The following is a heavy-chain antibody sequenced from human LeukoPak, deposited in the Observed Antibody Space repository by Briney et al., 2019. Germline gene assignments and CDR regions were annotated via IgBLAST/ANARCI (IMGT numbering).Heavy chain of an antibody. J-gene: IGHJ4*01. CDR1: GYTFTSYG. CDR2: ISAYNGNT. CDR3: ARVVYYYGSGSYYSYDY. Sequence: GASVKVSCKASGYTFTSYGISWVRQAPGQGLEWMGWISAYNGNTNYAQKLQGRVTMTTDTSTSTAYMELRSLRSDDTAVYYCARVVYYYGSGSYYSYDYWGQGTLVTVSS. D-gene: IGHD3-10*01. V-gene: IGHV1-18*01.